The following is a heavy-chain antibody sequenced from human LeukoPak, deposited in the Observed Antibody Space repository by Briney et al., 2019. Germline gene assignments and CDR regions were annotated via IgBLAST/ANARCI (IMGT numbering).Heavy chain of an antibody. V-gene: IGHV4-59*01. CDR3: ARYYYDNSGSIYAFDI. D-gene: IGHD3-22*01. J-gene: IGHJ3*02. CDR1: GGSIGSYY. CDR2: IYYSGST. Sequence: SETLSLTCTVSGGSIGSYYWSWIRQPPGKGLEWIGYIYYSGSTNYNPSLKSRVTISVDTSKNQFSLKLSSVPSADTAVYYCARYYYDNSGSIYAFDIWGQGTMVTVSS.